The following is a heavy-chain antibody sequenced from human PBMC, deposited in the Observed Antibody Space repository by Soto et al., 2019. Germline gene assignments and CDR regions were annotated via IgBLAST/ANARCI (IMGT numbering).Heavy chain of an antibody. CDR2: VYSSGTT. D-gene: IGHD3-10*01. V-gene: IGHV4-4*07. CDR1: GGSINSYW. Sequence: LSLTCSVSGGSINSYWWSWIRQPAGKGLEWIGRVYSSGTTDYNPSLNSRATMSVETSKSQFSLKLSSVTAADTAVYYCARDIGSYAYGEGYWGQGIQVTVSS. J-gene: IGHJ4*02. CDR3: ARDIGSYAYGEGY.